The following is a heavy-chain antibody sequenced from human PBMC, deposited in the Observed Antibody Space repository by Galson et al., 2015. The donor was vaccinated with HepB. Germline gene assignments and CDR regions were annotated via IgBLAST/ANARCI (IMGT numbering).Heavy chain of an antibody. Sequence: SVKVSCKASGGTFNTYAMNWVRQAPGQGLEWVGGIIPLFGTADYSQRFQGRVTITADGSTTTAYMELRSLTSDGTAVYYCARGSAYFDYWGQGTQVTVSS. CDR2: IIPLFGTA. CDR1: GGTFNTYA. CDR3: ARGSAYFDY. V-gene: IGHV1-69*13. J-gene: IGHJ4*02.